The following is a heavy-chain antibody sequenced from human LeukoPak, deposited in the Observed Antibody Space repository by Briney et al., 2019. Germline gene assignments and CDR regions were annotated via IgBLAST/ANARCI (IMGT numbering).Heavy chain of an antibody. CDR1: GFTFSSYW. J-gene: IGHJ5*02. CDR2: IKHDGSEK. V-gene: IGHV3-7*01. D-gene: IGHD4-17*01. Sequence: GGSLRLSCAASGFTFSSYWMSWVRQAPGKGLEWVANIKHDGSEKYYVDSVKGRFTISRDNAKNSLYLQMNSLRAEDTAVYYCARVLLDYGDYGNWFDPWGQGTLVTVSS. CDR3: ARVLLDYGDYGNWFDP.